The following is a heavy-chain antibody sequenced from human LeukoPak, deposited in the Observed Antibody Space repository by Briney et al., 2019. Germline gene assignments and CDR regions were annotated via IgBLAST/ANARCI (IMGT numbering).Heavy chain of an antibody. J-gene: IGHJ4*02. CDR3: ARHVEGGGYDLNYFDY. CDR1: GGSISSSNW. V-gene: IGHV4-4*02. D-gene: IGHD5-12*01. CDR2: INHSGST. Sequence: PSGTLSLTCAVSGGSISSSNWWSWVRQPPGKGLEWIGEINHSGSTNYNPSLKSRVTISVDTSKNQFSLKLSSVTAADTAVYYCARHVEGGGYDLNYFDYWGQGTLVTVSS.